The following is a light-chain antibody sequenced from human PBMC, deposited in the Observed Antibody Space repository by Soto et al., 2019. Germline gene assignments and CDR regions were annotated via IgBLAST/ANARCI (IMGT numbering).Light chain of an antibody. CDR2: GAS. J-gene: IGKJ2*01. V-gene: IGKV3-11*01. CDR3: HQRGDWPPFT. CDR1: QSIDNY. Sequence: EIVLAQSPATLSLSPGDRASLSCRASQSIDNYLAWYQQKPGKGPRLLIYGASHRSTGIPDRFSGSGSGTDFTLTISSLEPADFAVYDCHQRGDWPPFTFGRGTNLDSK.